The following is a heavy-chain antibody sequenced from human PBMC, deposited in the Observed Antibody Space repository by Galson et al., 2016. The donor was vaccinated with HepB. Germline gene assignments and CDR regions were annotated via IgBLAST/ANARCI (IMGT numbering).Heavy chain of an antibody. CDR1: TFTFSSYA. D-gene: IGHD5-18*01. Sequence: SLRLSCAASTFTFSSYAMSWVRQAPGKGLEWVSTISGSGSTTYYADSVKGRFTVSRDNFKNTLYLQMNSQRAEDTAVYYCAKHLESGYSYGSLDAFDIWGQETMVTVSS. CDR2: ISGSGSTT. V-gene: IGHV3-23*01. CDR3: AKHLESGYSYGSLDAFDI. J-gene: IGHJ3*02.